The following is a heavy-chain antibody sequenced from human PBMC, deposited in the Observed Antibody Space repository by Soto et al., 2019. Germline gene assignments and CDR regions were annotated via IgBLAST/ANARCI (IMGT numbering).Heavy chain of an antibody. V-gene: IGHV1-2*04. CDR1: GYTFTGYY. CDR2: INPNSGGT. J-gene: IGHJ4*02. D-gene: IGHD3-22*01. CDR3: ARDRYYDSSGYPAYYFDY. Sequence: ASVKVSCKDSGYTFTGYYMHWVRQAPGQGLEWMGWINPNSGGTNYAQKFQGWVTMTRDTSISTAYMELSRLRSDDTAVYYCARDRYYDSSGYPAYYFDYWGQGTLVTVSP.